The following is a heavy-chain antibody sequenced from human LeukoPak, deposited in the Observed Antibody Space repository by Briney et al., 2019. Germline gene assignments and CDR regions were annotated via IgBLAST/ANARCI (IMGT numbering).Heavy chain of an antibody. CDR2: INPNSGGT. CDR1: GYTFTGYY. CDR3: ASLPALALGIVGPYGAFDI. D-gene: IGHD1-26*01. J-gene: IGHJ3*02. V-gene: IGHV1-2*02. Sequence: GASVKVSCKASGYTFTGYYMHWVRQAPGQGLEWMGWINPNSGGTNYAQKFQGRVTMTRDTSISTAYMELSRLRSDDTAVYYCASLPALALGIVGPYGAFDIWGQGTMVTVSS.